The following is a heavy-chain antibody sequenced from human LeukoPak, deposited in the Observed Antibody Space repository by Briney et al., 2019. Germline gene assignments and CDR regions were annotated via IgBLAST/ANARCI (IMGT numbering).Heavy chain of an antibody. V-gene: IGHV4-39*07. J-gene: IGHJ1*01. CDR3: ASGYTSTWYLVLAY. CDR1: GASISGSGYY. Sequence: SETLSLTCAVSGASISGSGYYWGWIRQPPGKGLEWIGNIYYSGSTYYNASLQSRVTISIDTSKNQFSLKLSSVTAADTAVYYCASGYTSTWYLVLAYWGQGTLVTVSS. D-gene: IGHD6-13*01. CDR2: IYYSGST.